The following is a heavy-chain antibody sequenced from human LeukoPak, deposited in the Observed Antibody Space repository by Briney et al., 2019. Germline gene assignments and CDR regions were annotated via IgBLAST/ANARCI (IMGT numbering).Heavy chain of an antibody. CDR3: ARAPSSGWYGVEWYFDY. CDR2: IYYSGST. CDR1: GGSISSYY. D-gene: IGHD6-19*01. V-gene: IGHV4-59*08. J-gene: IGHJ4*02. Sequence: SETLSLTCTVSGGSISSYYWSWIRQPPGKGLEWIGYIYYSGSTNYNPSLKSRVTISVDTSKNQFSLKLSSVTAADTAVYYCARAPSSGWYGVEWYFDYWGQGTLVTVSS.